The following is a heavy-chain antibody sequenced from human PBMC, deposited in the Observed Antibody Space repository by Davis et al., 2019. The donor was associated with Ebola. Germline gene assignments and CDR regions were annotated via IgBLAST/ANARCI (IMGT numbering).Heavy chain of an antibody. D-gene: IGHD6-19*01. CDR3: ARHRGSSGYFDY. CDR1: GFTVSSNY. CDR2: IYSGGST. Sequence: GESLKISCAASGFTVSSNYMSWVRQAPGKGLEWVSVIYSGGSTYYADSVKGRFTISRDNSKNTLYLQMNSLRAEDTAVYYCARHRGSSGYFDYWGQGTLVTVSS. J-gene: IGHJ4*02. V-gene: IGHV3-66*04.